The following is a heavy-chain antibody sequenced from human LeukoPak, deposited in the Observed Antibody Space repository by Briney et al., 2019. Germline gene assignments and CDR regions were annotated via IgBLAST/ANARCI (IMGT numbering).Heavy chain of an antibody. V-gene: IGHV3-30*04. Sequence: GGSLRLSCAASGFTFSSYAMHWVRQAPGKGLEWVAVISDDGNNKYYADSVKGRFTISRDNSKNTLYLQMNSLRAEDTAVYYCAKDSDFWSGYYFDYWGQGTLVTVSS. CDR2: ISDDGNNK. J-gene: IGHJ4*02. CDR3: AKDSDFWSGYYFDY. CDR1: GFTFSSYA. D-gene: IGHD3-3*01.